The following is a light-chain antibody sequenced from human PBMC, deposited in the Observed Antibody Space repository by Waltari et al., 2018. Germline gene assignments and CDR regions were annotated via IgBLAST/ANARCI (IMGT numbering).Light chain of an antibody. Sequence: SYEVTQPPSVSVSPGQTASITCSGDKLENKYVSWYQQKPGQSPVVVIYQGRKRPSGIPERFSGSTSGNTATLTISGAQAMDEADYYCQAWESRTAVFGGGTRLTVL. CDR2: QGR. CDR3: QAWESRTAV. CDR1: KLENKY. J-gene: IGLJ3*02. V-gene: IGLV3-1*01.